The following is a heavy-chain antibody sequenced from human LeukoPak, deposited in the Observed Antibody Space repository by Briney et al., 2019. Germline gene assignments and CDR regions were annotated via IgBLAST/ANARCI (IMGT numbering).Heavy chain of an antibody. Sequence: ASVKASCKASGYTFTSYYMHWVRQAPGQGLEWMGIINPSGGSTSYAQKFQGRVTTTRDTSTSTVYMELSSLRSEDTAVYYCARDWGIHGNMVRGVISEREGLFDYWGQGTLVTVSS. J-gene: IGHJ4*02. V-gene: IGHV1-46*01. D-gene: IGHD3-10*01. CDR3: ARDWGIHGNMVRGVISEREGLFDY. CDR2: INPSGGST. CDR1: GYTFTSYY.